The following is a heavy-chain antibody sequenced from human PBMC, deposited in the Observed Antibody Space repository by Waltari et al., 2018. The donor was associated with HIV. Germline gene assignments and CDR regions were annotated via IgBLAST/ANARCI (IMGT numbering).Heavy chain of an antibody. CDR1: NGSINTASHY. CDR3: ARQDKGGKREELLTS. D-gene: IGHD1-7*01. Sequence: QVHLRESGPALVKPWETLSLTCAVSNGSINTASHYWAWVRQSPGKAPEWIASIYHSGVAYYSLSFKSRVIISVDKSKNEFYLKLKSMTASDSGVFFCARQDKGGKREELLTSWGRGIRVTVS. V-gene: IGHV4-39*01. J-gene: IGHJ5*02. CDR2: IYHSGVA.